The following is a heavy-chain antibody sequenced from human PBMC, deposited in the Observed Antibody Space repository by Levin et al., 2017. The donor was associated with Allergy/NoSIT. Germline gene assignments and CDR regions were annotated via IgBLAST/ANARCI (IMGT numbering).Heavy chain of an antibody. D-gene: IGHD3-16*01. CDR2: IYHTGST. Sequence: SETLSLTCAVSGYSISSGYYWGWIRQPPGKGLQWLGFIYHTGSTYYNSSLKSRVTISVDTSKNQFSLKLTSVTAADTAVYFCVSSIDYGNTFDYWGQGTLVTVSS. J-gene: IGHJ4*02. CDR3: VSSIDYGNTFDY. V-gene: IGHV4-38-2*01. CDR1: GYSISSGYY.